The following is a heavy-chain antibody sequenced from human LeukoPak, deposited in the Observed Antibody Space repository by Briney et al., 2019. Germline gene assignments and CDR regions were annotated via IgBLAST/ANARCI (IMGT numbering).Heavy chain of an antibody. CDR1: GFTVSSSY. V-gene: IGHV3-66*01. CDR2: IYSGGST. D-gene: IGHD6-13*01. CDR3: ARSPHFRQQLVTPTYYFDY. J-gene: IGHJ4*02. Sequence: GGSLRLSCAASGFTVSSSYMSWVRQAPGKGLEWVSVIYSGGSTYYADSVKGRLTISRDNSKNTLYLQMNSLRAEDTAVYYCARSPHFRQQLVTPTYYFDYWGQGTLVTVSS.